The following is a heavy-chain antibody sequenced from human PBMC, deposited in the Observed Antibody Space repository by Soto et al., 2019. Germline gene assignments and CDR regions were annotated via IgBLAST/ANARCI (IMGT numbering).Heavy chain of an antibody. CDR2: IYYGGTT. V-gene: IGHV4-39*07. D-gene: IGHD3-22*01. J-gene: IGHJ5*02. CDR3: ARLGAYYQSLDP. CDR1: SAYISSSGYT. Sequence: PSETQPLTCTVSSAYISSSGYTWGCIRKPPGKGLEWIGSIYYGGTTSYNPSLQSRVTISLETSKSQFSLRLTSVTAADTAVYYCARLGAYYQSLDPWGPGTLVTVSS.